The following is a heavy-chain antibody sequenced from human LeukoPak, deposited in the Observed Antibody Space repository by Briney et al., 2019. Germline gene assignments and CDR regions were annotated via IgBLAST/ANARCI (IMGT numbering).Heavy chain of an antibody. Sequence: SGGSLRLSCAASEFTFTTYGMHWVRQAPGKGLEWVAFIYYDGSNIYYADYVKGRFTISRDISKNTLYLQMDGLRAEDTAIYYCARDWKTNSFDYWGQGTLVTVSS. CDR2: IYYDGSNI. J-gene: IGHJ4*02. CDR1: EFTFTTYG. D-gene: IGHD1-1*01. CDR3: ARDWKTNSFDY. V-gene: IGHV3-30*12.